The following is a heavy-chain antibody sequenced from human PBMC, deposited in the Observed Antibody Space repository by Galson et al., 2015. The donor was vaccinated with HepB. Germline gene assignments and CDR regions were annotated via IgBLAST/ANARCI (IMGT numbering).Heavy chain of an antibody. Sequence: SLRLSCAASGFTFSSYGMHWVRQAPGKGLEWVAFIRYDGSNKYYADSVKGRFTISRDNSKNTLYLQMNSLRAEDTAVYYCAKDPTLHGTWAWNWFDPWGQGTLVTVSS. CDR3: AKDPTLHGTWAWNWFDP. CDR1: GFTFSSYG. D-gene: IGHD1-1*01. J-gene: IGHJ5*02. CDR2: IRYDGSNK. V-gene: IGHV3-30*02.